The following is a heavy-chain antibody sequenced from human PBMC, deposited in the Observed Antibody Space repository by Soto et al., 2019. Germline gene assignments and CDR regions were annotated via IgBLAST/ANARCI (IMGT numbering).Heavy chain of an antibody. Sequence: AGGSLRLSCAASGFTFSSYGMHWVRQAPGKGLEWVAVISYDGSNKYYADSVEGRFTISRDNSKNTLYLQMNSLRAEDTAVYYCAKDPSSTSTQTYYYYYYGMDVWGQGTTVTVSS. D-gene: IGHD2-2*01. J-gene: IGHJ6*02. V-gene: IGHV3-30*18. CDR3: AKDPSSTSTQTYYYYYYGMDV. CDR1: GFTFSSYG. CDR2: ISYDGSNK.